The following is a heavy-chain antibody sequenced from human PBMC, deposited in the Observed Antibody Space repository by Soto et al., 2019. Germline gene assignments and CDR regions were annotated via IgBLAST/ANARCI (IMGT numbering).Heavy chain of an antibody. D-gene: IGHD3-9*01. V-gene: IGHV1-3*01. CDR3: ARDSSYYDILTGHNWFDP. Sequence: APVKVSCKASGYTFTNYLMHWVRQAPGQRLEWMGWINGGNGNTKYSQKFQGRVTISRDTSASTAYMELSSLTSEDTAVYYCARDSSYYDILTGHNWFDPWGQGTLVTV. CDR1: GYTFTNYL. CDR2: INGGNGNT. J-gene: IGHJ5*02.